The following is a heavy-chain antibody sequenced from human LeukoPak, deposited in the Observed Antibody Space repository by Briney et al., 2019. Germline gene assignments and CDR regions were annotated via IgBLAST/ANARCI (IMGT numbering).Heavy chain of an antibody. V-gene: IGHV1-24*01. CDR3: SRDARGAAAADDAFDI. Sequence: ASVTVSFKVSGYTLTELSMHWVRQAPGKGLEGMGGFDPEDGETIYAQKFQGRITITRDTSITTVYMELSRLTCEDPAVFFCSRDARGAAAADDAFDIWGQGTMVTGSS. CDR2: FDPEDGET. CDR1: GYTLTELS. D-gene: IGHD6-13*01. J-gene: IGHJ3*02.